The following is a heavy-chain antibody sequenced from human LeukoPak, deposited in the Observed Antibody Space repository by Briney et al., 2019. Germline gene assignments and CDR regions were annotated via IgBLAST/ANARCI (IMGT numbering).Heavy chain of an antibody. J-gene: IGHJ4*02. V-gene: IGHV3-48*03. CDR2: ISSSGTTI. Sequence: GGSLRLSCVASGFTFSSYEMTWVRQAPGKVLEWVSYISSSGTTIYYADSVKGRFTISRDNSKNTLYLQMNSLRAEDTAVYYCAKDLEWFGELSYPDYWGQGTLVTVSS. CDR3: AKDLEWFGELSYPDY. CDR1: GFTFSSYE. D-gene: IGHD3-10*01.